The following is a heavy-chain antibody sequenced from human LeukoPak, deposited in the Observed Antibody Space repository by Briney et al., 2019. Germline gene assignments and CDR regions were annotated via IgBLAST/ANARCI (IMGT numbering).Heavy chain of an antibody. Sequence: ASVKVSCKASGYTFTSYGISWVRQAPGQGLEWMGWISAYNGNTNYAQKLQGRVTMTTDTSTSTAYMELRSLRSDDTAVYYCARGRYCSSTSCYPARYWSQGTLVTVSS. CDR3: ARGRYCSSTSCYPARY. CDR2: ISAYNGNT. V-gene: IGHV1-18*04. D-gene: IGHD2-2*01. CDR1: GYTFTSYG. J-gene: IGHJ4*02.